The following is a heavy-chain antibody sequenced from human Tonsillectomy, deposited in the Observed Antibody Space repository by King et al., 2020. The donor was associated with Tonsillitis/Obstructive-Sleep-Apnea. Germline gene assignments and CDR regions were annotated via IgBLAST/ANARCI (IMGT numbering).Heavy chain of an antibody. D-gene: IGHD3-22*01. CDR2: IYYSGST. Sequence: QLQESGPGLVKPSETLSLTCTVSGGSISSYYWSWIRQPPGKGLEWIGYIYYSGSTNYNPSLKSRVTISVDTSKNQFSLKLSSVTAADTAVYYCARRPRDSSGYNFYYCGQGTLFTVSS. CDR1: GGSISSYY. V-gene: IGHV4-59*08. J-gene: IGHJ4*02. CDR3: ARRPRDSSGYNFYY.